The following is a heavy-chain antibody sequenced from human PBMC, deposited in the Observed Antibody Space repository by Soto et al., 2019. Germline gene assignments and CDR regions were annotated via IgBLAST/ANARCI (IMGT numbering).Heavy chain of an antibody. J-gene: IGHJ4*02. D-gene: IGHD3-9*01. CDR2: IIPILGIA. Sequence: QVQLVQSGAEVKKPGSSVKVSCKASGGTFSSYTISWVRQAPGQGLEWMGRIIPILGIANYAQKFQGRVTITADKSTSTAYMELSSLRSEDTAVYYCARDIPPDYDILTGYRDYWGQGTLVTVSS. CDR3: ARDIPPDYDILTGYRDY. V-gene: IGHV1-69*08. CDR1: GGTFSSYT.